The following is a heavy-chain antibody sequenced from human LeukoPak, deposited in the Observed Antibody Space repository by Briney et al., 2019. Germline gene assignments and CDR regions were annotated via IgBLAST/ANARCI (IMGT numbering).Heavy chain of an antibody. V-gene: IGHV3-74*01. J-gene: IGHJ4*02. Sequence: GGSLRLSCAASGFIFSTYTMSWVRQAPGKGLVWVSHTNGDGSTTDYADSVRGRFTISRDNAKNTLFLQMNSLTVEDTAVYYCGRGMRDYYGLDCWGQGILVTVSS. CDR1: GFIFSTYT. D-gene: IGHD3-10*01. CDR3: GRGMRDYYGLDC. CDR2: TNGDGSTT.